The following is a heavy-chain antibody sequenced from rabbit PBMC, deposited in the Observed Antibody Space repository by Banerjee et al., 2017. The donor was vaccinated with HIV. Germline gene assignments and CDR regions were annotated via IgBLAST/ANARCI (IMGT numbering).Heavy chain of an antibody. CDR1: GFSFSSSYY. CDR2: IYAGSGST. V-gene: IGHV1S45*01. Sequence: QEQLEESGGGLVKPEGSLTLTCTASGFSFSSSYYMCWVRQAPGKGLEWIGCIYAGSGSTYYASWAKGRFTISKTSSTTVTLQMTSLTAADTATYFCARDLGGSSGSNLWGQGTLVTVS. D-gene: IGHD4-1*01. CDR3: ARDLGGSSGSNL. J-gene: IGHJ4*01.